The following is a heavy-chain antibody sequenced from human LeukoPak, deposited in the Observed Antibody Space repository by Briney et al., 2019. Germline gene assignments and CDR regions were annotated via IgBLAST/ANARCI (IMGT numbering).Heavy chain of an antibody. CDR3: AKEGYSSGWFDY. D-gene: IGHD6-19*01. V-gene: IGHV3-23*01. Sequence: GGSLRLSCAASGFTFSSYAMSWVRQAPGKGLEWVSAISGSGGSTYYADSVRGRFTISRDNSKNTLYLQMNSPRAEDTAVYYCAKEGYSSGWFDYWGQGTLVTVSS. CDR2: ISGSGGST. J-gene: IGHJ4*02. CDR1: GFTFSSYA.